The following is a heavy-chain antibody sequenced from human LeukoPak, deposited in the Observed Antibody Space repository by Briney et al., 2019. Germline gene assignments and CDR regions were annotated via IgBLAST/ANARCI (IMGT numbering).Heavy chain of an antibody. CDR2: INHSGST. D-gene: IGHD1-1*01. Sequence: SETLSLTCAVYGGSFSGYYWSWIRQPPGKGLEWIGEINHSGSTNYNPSLKSRVTISVDTSKNQFSLKLSSVTAADTAVYYCARGEFLDVFDYWGQGTLVTVSS. CDR3: ARGEFLDVFDY. V-gene: IGHV4-34*01. J-gene: IGHJ4*02. CDR1: GGSFSGYY.